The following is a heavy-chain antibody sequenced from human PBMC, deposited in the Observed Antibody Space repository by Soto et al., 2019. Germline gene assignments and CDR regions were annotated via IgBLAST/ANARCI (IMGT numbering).Heavy chain of an antibody. CDR2: ISYDGSNK. CDR3: ATDVVLLWFGESYGYYGMDV. D-gene: IGHD3-10*01. J-gene: IGHJ6*02. CDR1: GFTFSSYG. V-gene: IGHV3-30*03. Sequence: GGSLRLSCAASGFTFSSYGMHWVRQAPGKGLEWVAVISYDGSNKYYADSVKGRFTISRDNSKNTLYLQMNSLRAEDTAVYYCATDVVLLWFGESYGYYGMDVWGQGTTVTVSS.